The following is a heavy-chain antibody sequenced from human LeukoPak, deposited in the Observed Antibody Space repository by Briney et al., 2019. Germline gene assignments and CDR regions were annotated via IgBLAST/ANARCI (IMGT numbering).Heavy chain of an antibody. Sequence: GGSLRLSCAASGFTFSSYWMHWVRQNPGEGLVWVSRINRDGSSTSYADSVKGRFTISRDNAKNTLYLQMNSLRAEDTAVYYCARKGYGYDYWGQGTLVTVSS. D-gene: IGHD5-18*01. J-gene: IGHJ4*02. V-gene: IGHV3-74*01. CDR2: INRDGSST. CDR3: ARKGYGYDY. CDR1: GFTFSSYW.